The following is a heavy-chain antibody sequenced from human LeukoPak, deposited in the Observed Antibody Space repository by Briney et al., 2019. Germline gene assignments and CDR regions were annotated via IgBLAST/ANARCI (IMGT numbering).Heavy chain of an antibody. CDR3: ARGPDTAMVHFDY. CDR2: IYYSGRT. V-gene: IGHV4-30-4*08. J-gene: IGHJ4*02. Sequence: SSETLSLTCTVSGGSISSGDYYWSWIRQPPGKGLEWIGYIYYSGRTYYNPSIKSRVTISVDTSKNQFSLKLSSVTAADTAVYYCARGPDTAMVHFDYWGQGTLVTVSS. D-gene: IGHD5-18*01. CDR1: GGSISSGDYY.